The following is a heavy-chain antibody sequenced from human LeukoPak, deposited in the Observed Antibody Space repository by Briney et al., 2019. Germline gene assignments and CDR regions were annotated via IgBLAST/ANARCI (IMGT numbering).Heavy chain of an antibody. V-gene: IGHV3-49*03. CDR3: TGGSSSGYYFDY. D-gene: IGHD6-13*01. CDR1: GFTFSNSP. Sequence: PGGSLRLSCAASGFTFSNSPMSWFRQAPGKGLEWVGFIRSKAYGGTTEYAASVKGRFTISRDDSKSIAYLQMNSLKTEDTAVYYCTGGSSSGYYFDYWGQGTLVTVSS. J-gene: IGHJ4*02. CDR2: IRSKAYGGTT.